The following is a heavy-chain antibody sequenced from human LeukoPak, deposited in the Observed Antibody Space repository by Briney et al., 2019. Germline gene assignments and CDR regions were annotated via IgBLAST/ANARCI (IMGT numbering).Heavy chain of an antibody. CDR1: GFTFINYY. CDR2: INLSGGST. CDR3: ARDRTKIYSP. Sequence: ASVKVSCKASGFTFINYYMHWVRQAPGQGLEWLGIINLSGGSTHYPQKFQDRVTMTRDTSTSTVYMELSSLRSEDTAVYYCARDRTKIYSPWGQGTLVTVSA. D-gene: IGHD1-26*01. J-gene: IGHJ5*02. V-gene: IGHV1-46*01.